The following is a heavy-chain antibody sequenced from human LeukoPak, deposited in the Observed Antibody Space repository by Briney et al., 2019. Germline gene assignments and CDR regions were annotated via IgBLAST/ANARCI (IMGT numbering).Heavy chain of an antibody. J-gene: IGHJ5*02. CDR1: VYTFTSYY. V-gene: IGHV1-46*01. Sequence: ASVKVSCKASVYTFTSYYMHWVRQAPGQGLEWMGLINPTGGSTGYAQKFQGRVTMTTDMSTSTDYMELSSLRSEDTAIYYCARDNSVGDNAWWFDPWGQGTLVTVSS. D-gene: IGHD1-26*01. CDR3: ARDNSVGDNAWWFDP. CDR2: INPTGGST.